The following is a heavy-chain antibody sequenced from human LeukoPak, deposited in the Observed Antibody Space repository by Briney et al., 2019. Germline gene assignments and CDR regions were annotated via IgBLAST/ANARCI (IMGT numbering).Heavy chain of an antibody. V-gene: IGHV3-7*01. J-gene: IGHJ4*02. D-gene: IGHD1-7*01. CDR1: GFTFSKTW. Sequence: PGGSLRLSCAASGFTFSKTWMSWVRQAPGKGPEWVANIKVDGSERYYVDSVKGRFTISRDNAKNSLYLQMNSLRAEDTAIYYCARDWNYGSDYWGQGTLVTVSS. CDR2: IKVDGSER. CDR3: ARDWNYGSDY.